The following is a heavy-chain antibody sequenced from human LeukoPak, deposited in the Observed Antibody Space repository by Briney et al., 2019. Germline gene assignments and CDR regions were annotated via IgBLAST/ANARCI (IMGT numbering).Heavy chain of an antibody. V-gene: IGHV3-7*03. CDR1: GFIFSSYW. CDR2: IKQDGSEK. Sequence: GGSLRLSCAASGFIFSSYWMSWVRQAPGKGLEWVANIKQDGSEKYYVDSVKGRFTISRDNAKNSLYLQMNSLRAEDTAVYYCAKLGDGYNSHFDYWGQGTLVTVSS. J-gene: IGHJ4*02. D-gene: IGHD5-24*01. CDR3: AKLGDGYNSHFDY.